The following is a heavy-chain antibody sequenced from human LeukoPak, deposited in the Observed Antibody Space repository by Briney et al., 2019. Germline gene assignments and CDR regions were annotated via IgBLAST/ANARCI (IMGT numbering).Heavy chain of an antibody. CDR2: IPSDGTKK. CDR1: GFTFSSYG. CDR3: ATLDH. V-gene: IGHV3-30*02. Sequence: GGSLRLSCAASGFTFSSYGLHWVRQAPGKGLEWVAFIPSDGTKKYYADSVRGRFTISRDNSNNMLYLQMNSLRVEDTAVYFGATLDHWGQGARVTVSS. D-gene: IGHD1-26*01. J-gene: IGHJ4*02.